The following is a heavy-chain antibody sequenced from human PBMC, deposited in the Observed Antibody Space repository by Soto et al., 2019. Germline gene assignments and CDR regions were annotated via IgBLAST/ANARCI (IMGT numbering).Heavy chain of an antibody. J-gene: IGHJ6*02. CDR1: VFTFTSSA. CDR2: IVVGSGNT. V-gene: IGHV1-58*01. Sequence: GASVKVSCKASVFTFTSSAVQWVRQARGQRLEWIGWIVVGSGNTNYAQKFQERVTITRDMSTSTAYMELSSLRSEDTAVYYCAAGFVGISCSSTSCPGNYGMDVWGQGTTVTVSS. D-gene: IGHD2-2*01. CDR3: AAGFVGISCSSTSCPGNYGMDV.